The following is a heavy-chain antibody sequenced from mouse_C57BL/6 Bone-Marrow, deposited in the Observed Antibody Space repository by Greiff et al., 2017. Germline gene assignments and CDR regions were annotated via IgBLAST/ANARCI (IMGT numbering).Heavy chain of an antibody. D-gene: IGHD1-1*01. CDR3: ARAGDYYGSSQAWFAY. CDR2: IHPNSGST. Sequence: QVQLQQPGAELVKPGASVKLSCKASGYTFTSYWMHWVKQRPGQGLEWIGMIHPNSGSTNYNEKFKSKATLTVDKSSSTAYMQLSSLTSEDSAVYYCARAGDYYGSSQAWFAYWGQGTLVTVSA. J-gene: IGHJ3*01. V-gene: IGHV1-64*01. CDR1: GYTFTSYW.